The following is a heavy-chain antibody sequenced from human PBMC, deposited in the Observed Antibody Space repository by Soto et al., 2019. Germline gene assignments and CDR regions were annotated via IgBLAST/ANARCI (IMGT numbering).Heavy chain of an antibody. Sequence: QVQLVESGGGVVQPGRSLRLSCAASGFTFSSYGMHWVRQAPGKGLEWVEVIWYDGSNKYYADSVKGRFTISRDNSKNTLYLQMNSLRAEDTAVYYCAREVWGYYGSGSYGMDVWGQGTTVTVSS. J-gene: IGHJ6*02. V-gene: IGHV3-33*01. CDR2: IWYDGSNK. CDR3: AREVWGYYGSGSYGMDV. CDR1: GFTFSSYG. D-gene: IGHD3-10*01.